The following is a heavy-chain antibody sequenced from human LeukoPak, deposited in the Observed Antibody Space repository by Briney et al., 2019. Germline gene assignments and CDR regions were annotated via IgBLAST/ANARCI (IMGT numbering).Heavy chain of an antibody. CDR2: INPSGGST. CDR3: ARVRPELTNWFDP. V-gene: IGHV1-46*01. Sequence: GASVKVSCKASGYTFSSYCMHWVRQAPGQGLEWMGIINPSGGSTRYAQKFQGRVTMTRDMSTSTVYMELSSLRSEDTAVYYCARVRPELTNWFDPWGQGTLVTVSS. D-gene: IGHD1-26*01. J-gene: IGHJ5*02. CDR1: GYTFSSYC.